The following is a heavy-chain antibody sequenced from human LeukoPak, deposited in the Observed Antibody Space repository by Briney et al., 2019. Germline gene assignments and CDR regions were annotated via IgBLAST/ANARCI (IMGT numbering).Heavy chain of an antibody. CDR2: TSQSGST. Sequence: SETLSLTCAVYGGSFSGHYWSWIRQPPGKGLEWIGETSQSGSTNYNPSLKSRVTISADTSKNQFSLKLNSMTAADTAVYYCARRPLTSRPYYFDSWGQGTLVTVSS. D-gene: IGHD1-1*01. CDR1: GGSFSGHY. CDR3: ARRPLTSRPYYFDS. V-gene: IGHV4-34*01. J-gene: IGHJ4*02.